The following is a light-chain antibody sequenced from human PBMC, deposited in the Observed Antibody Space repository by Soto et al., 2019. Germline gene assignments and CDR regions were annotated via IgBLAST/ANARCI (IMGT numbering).Light chain of an antibody. CDR2: GAS. J-gene: IGKJ1*01. Sequence: DIQMTQSPSAMSASVGDRVTITCRASQGISNSLVWFQQKPGKVPKRLIYGASSLQSGVPSRFSGSGSRTEFTLAISSLQPEDFATYYCLQHKSYPWTFGQGTKVEIE. V-gene: IGKV1-17*03. CDR1: QGISNS. CDR3: LQHKSYPWT.